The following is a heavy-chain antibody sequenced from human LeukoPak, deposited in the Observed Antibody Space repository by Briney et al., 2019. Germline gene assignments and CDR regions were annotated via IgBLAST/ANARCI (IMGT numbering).Heavy chain of an antibody. V-gene: IGHV4-59*01. D-gene: IGHD6-13*01. CDR2: IFYSGTT. CDR3: ARFSISWSYSDY. J-gene: IGHJ4*02. CDR1: GGSISGYH. Sequence: SETLSLTCTVSGGSISGYHWNWIRQPPGKGLEWLGYIFYSGTTKYNPSLESRVTILLDTSKNQFSLKLTSVTAADTALYYCARFSISWSYSDYWGQGILVTVSS.